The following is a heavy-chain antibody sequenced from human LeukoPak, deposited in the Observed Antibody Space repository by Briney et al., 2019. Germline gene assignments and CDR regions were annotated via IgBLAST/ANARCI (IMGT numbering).Heavy chain of an antibody. CDR3: ARDLSYGDYVWDH. J-gene: IGHJ4*02. Sequence: PGGSLRLSCAVSGFTVSDNYINWVRQAPGKGLEWVSVIYSGGGTYYADSVKGRFTISRDNSKNTVYLQMNSLRAEDTAAYYCARDLSYGDYVWDHWGQGTLVTVSS. V-gene: IGHV3-66*01. CDR2: IYSGGGT. CDR1: GFTVSDNY. D-gene: IGHD4-17*01.